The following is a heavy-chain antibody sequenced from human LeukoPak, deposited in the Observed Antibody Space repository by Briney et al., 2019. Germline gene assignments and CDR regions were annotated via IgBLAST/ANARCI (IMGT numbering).Heavy chain of an antibody. CDR1: GFTFNKYA. D-gene: IGHD6-19*01. CDR3: AKDLDSSGSYESPRDY. J-gene: IGHJ4*02. CDR2: ISTSART. Sequence: GGSLRLSCTASGFTFNKYAMSWVRQAPGKGLEWLSLISTSARTHYADSVKGRFTISRDNSKNTLYLQMNTLRVDDTGIYYCAKDLDSSGSYESPRDYWGQGTQVTVSS. V-gene: IGHV3-23*01.